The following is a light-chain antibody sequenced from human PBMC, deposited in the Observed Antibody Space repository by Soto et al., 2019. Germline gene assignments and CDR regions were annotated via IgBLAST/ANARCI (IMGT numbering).Light chain of an antibody. J-gene: IGLJ1*01. CDR2: QVT. Sequence: QSALAQPASVSGSPGQSITISCTGTSSDIGHYDYVSWYQQHPGKAPKLMIYQVTNRPSGVSNRFSGSRSGNTASLTISGLQAEDEADYYCSSYTDSSNYVFGTGTKLTVL. V-gene: IGLV2-14*01. CDR3: SSYTDSSNYV. CDR1: SSDIGHYDY.